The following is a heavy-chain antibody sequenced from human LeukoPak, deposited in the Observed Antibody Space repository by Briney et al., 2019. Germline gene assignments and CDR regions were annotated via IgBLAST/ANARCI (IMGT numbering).Heavy chain of an antibody. J-gene: IGHJ2*01. CDR1: GYSFSSYY. CDR2: VNPSSGTT. D-gene: IGHD1-26*01. CDR3: ARCPSGPFWYFDL. Sequence: ASVKVSCKASGYSFSSYYMHWVRQAPGQGLEWMGIVNPSSGTTTHARNFQGRLTMTWDTSTSTVYMELSSLRSEDTAVYYCARCPSGPFWYFDLWGRGTLVTVSS. V-gene: IGHV1-46*01.